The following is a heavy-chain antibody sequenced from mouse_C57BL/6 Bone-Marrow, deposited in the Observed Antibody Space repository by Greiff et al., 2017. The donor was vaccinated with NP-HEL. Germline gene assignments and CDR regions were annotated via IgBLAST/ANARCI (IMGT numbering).Heavy chain of an antibody. CDR3: VRRSGTGWFAY. D-gene: IGHD3-1*01. V-gene: IGHV10-1*01. CDR2: IRSKSNNYAT. CDR1: GFSFNTYA. J-gene: IGHJ3*01. Sequence: VQLQQSGGGLVQPKGSLKLSCAASGFSFNTYAMNWVRQAPGKGLEWVARIRSKSNNYATYYADSVKDRFTISRDYSESMLYLQMNNLKTEDTAMYYGVRRSGTGWFAYWGQGTLVTVSA.